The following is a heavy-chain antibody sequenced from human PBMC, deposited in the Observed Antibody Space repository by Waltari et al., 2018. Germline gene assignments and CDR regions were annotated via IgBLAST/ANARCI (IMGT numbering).Heavy chain of an antibody. CDR3: ARDRGRGLYLDT. CDR2: VRNSGRT. Sequence: QLHLEQLGPGLVKPSGTLSLIRVVSGDSMRYPDVWTWVRQPPGKGLEWIGQVRNSGRTNYNPSFASRVTVSVDTSTNHFSLKMTSATAADTAVYYCARDRGRGLYLDTCGQGILVTVSP. CDR1: GDSMRYPDV. J-gene: IGHJ4*02. D-gene: IGHD5-12*01. V-gene: IGHV4-4*02.